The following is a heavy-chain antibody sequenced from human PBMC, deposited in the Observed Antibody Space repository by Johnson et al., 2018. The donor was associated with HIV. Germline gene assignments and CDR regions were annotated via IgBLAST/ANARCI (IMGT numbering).Heavy chain of an antibody. CDR1: GFTFSTYG. J-gene: IGHJ3*02. Sequence: VQLVESGGGVVQPGRSLRLSCAASGFTFSTYGMHWVRQAPGRGLEWVAVISFDGKLKKYADSVKGRFTISRDNAKNSLFLQMNSLRAGDTAVYYCARDSTPWGDDYVDYALDIWGQGTMVTVSS. CDR3: ARDSTPWGDDYVDYALDI. V-gene: IGHV3-33*01. CDR2: ISFDGKLK. D-gene: IGHD4/OR15-4a*01.